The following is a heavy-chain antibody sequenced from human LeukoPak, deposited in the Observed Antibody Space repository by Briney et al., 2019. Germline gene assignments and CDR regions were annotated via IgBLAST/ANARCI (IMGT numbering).Heavy chain of an antibody. CDR2: ISYDGSNK. Sequence: PGGSLRLSCAASGFTFSSYAMHWVRQAPGKGLEWVAVISYDGSNKYYADSVKGRFTISRDNAKNSLYLQMNSLRAEDTAVYYYARRIAAAGINWGQGTLVTVSS. CDR1: GFTFSSYA. D-gene: IGHD6-13*01. J-gene: IGHJ1*01. CDR3: ARRIAAAGIN. V-gene: IGHV3-30-3*01.